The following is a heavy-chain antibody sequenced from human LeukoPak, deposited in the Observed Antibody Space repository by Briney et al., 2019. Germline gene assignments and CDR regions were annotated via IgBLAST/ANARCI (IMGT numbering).Heavy chain of an antibody. CDR2: ISGSGGST. D-gene: IGHD3-22*01. J-gene: IGHJ4*02. Sequence: GGSLRLSCAASGFTFSSYAMSWVRQAPGKGLEWVSAISGSGGSTYYADSVKGRFTISRDNSKNTLYLQMNSLRAEDTAEYYCAKGGYYYDSSGYYDGGSFDYWGQGTPVTVSS. CDR3: AKGGYYYDSSGYYDGGSFDY. V-gene: IGHV3-23*01. CDR1: GFTFSSYA.